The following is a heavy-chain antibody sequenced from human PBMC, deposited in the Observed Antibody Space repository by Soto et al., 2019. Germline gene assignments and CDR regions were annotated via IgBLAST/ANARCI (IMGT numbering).Heavy chain of an antibody. CDR2: INNDGSST. V-gene: IGHV3-74*01. Sequence: WGSLRLSCAASGFTLNNYWMHWVREAPGKGLVWVSRINNDGSSTAYADPVKGRFTISRDNAKNTLYLQMNSLRAEDTAIYYCARDLGGREYWGKGNMVIVSS. CDR1: GFTLNNYW. J-gene: IGHJ4*02. CDR3: ARDLGGREY. D-gene: IGHD3-16*01.